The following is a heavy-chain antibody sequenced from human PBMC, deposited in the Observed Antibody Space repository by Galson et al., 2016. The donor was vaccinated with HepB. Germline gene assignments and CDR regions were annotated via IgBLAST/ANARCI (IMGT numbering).Heavy chain of an antibody. CDR1: RLIFSPYW. CDR3: ALEKIYVGSLDV. CDR2: INSDGSTT. V-gene: IGHV3-74*03. D-gene: IGHD3-10*01. Sequence: SLRLSCAASRLIFSPYWMHWVRQAPGKGLMWLSHINSDGSTTAYADSVRGRFSISRDNAKNTLYLHMNSVRAEDTAVYYCALEKIYVGSLDVWGQGTTVTVSS. J-gene: IGHJ6*02.